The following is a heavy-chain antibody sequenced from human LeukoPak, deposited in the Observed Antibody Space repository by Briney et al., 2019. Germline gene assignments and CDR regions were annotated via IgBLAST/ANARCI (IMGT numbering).Heavy chain of an antibody. CDR3: AKDHYGSGSYYNPNFDY. V-gene: IGHV3-30*18. CDR2: ISYDGSNK. J-gene: IGHJ4*02. D-gene: IGHD3-10*01. Sequence: GRSLRLSCAASGFTFSSYGMHWVRQAPGKGLEWVAVISYDGSNKYYADSVKGRFTISRDNSKNTLYLQMNSLRAEDTAVYYCAKDHYGSGSYYNPNFDYWGQGTLVTVSS. CDR1: GFTFSSYG.